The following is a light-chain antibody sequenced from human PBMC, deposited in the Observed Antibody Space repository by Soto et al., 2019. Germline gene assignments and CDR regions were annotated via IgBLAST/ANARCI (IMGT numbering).Light chain of an antibody. Sequence: QSVLTQPASVSDSPGQSITISCTGTSSDVGGSNFVSWYQQHPGKPPKLIIYDVANRPSGVSNRFSGSKSGSTASLIISRLQTEDEADYYCVSYTSGTTYVFGTGTKVTV. CDR1: SSDVGGSNF. CDR3: VSYTSGTTYV. V-gene: IGLV2-14*03. J-gene: IGLJ1*01. CDR2: DVA.